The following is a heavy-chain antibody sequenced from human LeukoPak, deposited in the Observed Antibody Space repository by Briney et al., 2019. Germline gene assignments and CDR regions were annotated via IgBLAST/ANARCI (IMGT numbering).Heavy chain of an antibody. Sequence: PSETLSLTCTVSGGSISSSGYYWGWIRQPPGKGLEWIGSFYYSGSTYYNPSLKSRVTISVDTSKNQFSLKLSSVTAADTAVYYCAREGFSPVGFDYWGQGTLVTVSS. CDR1: GGSISSSGYY. CDR3: AREGFSPVGFDY. CDR2: FYYSGST. J-gene: IGHJ4*02. D-gene: IGHD3-16*01. V-gene: IGHV4-39*07.